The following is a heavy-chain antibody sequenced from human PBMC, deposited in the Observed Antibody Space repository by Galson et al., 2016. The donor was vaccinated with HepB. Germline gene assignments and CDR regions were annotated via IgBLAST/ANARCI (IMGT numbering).Heavy chain of an antibody. V-gene: IGHV4-31*03. CDR2: IYYIGTT. D-gene: IGHD3-3*01. CDR1: GGSISSGDYY. J-gene: IGHJ4*02. CDR3: ARGPIFGVVISPFDS. Sequence: TLSLTCTVSGGSISSGDYYWNWIRQHPGKGLEWIGFIYYIGTTYYNPSLKSRVTMSVDTSKNQFSLKLSPVTAADTAVYYCARGPIFGVVISPFDSWGQGTLVTVSS.